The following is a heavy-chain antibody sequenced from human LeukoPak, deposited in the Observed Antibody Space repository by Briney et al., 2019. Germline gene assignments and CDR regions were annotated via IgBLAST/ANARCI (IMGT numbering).Heavy chain of an antibody. D-gene: IGHD5-18*01. CDR3: AKDQSNSGYSYGYGLDY. J-gene: IGHJ4*02. CDR2: ISGSAGST. Sequence: GGSLRLSCAASGFTFSNYAMTWVRQAPGKGLEWVSVISGSAGSTYYADSVKGRFTISRDNSKNTLYLQMNSLRAEDTAVYYCAKDQSNSGYSYGYGLDYWGQGTLVTVSS. V-gene: IGHV3-23*01. CDR1: GFTFSNYA.